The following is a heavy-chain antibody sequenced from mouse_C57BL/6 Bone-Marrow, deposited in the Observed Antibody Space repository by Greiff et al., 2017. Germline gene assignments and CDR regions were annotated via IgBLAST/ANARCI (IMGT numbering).Heavy chain of an antibody. CDR3: ARWLLRFYYFDY. D-gene: IGHD2-3*01. Sequence: VQLQQPGAELVRPGTSVKLSCKASGYTFTSYWMHWVKQRPGQGLEWIGVIDPSDSYTNYNQKFNGKATLTVDTSSSTAYMQLSSLTSEDSAVYYCARWLLRFYYFDYWGQGTTLTVSS. CDR1: GYTFTSYW. J-gene: IGHJ2*01. V-gene: IGHV1-59*01. CDR2: IDPSDSYT.